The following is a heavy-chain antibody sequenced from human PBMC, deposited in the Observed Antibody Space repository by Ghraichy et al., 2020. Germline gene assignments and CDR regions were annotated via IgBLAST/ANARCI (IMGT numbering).Heavy chain of an antibody. CDR1: GGSFSGYY. Sequence: SETLSLTCAVYGGSFSGYYWSWIRQPPGKGLEWIGEINHSGSTNYNPSLKSRVTISVDTSKNQFSLKLSSVTAADTAVYYCARGYSSSWYLSFFDYWGQGTLVTVSS. CDR3: ARGYSSSWYLSFFDY. D-gene: IGHD6-13*01. V-gene: IGHV4-34*01. J-gene: IGHJ4*02. CDR2: INHSGST.